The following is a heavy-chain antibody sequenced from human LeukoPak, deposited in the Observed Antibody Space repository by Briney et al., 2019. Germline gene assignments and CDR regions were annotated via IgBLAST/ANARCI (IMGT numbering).Heavy chain of an antibody. CDR3: ARAPTPYFTYYMDV. Sequence: GGSLRLSCAASGFSFSGFGMTWVRQAPGKGLEWISYIGSSGSAGGNIYYAVSVKGRFTVSRDNAKDSLSLQMNSLQDADTAVYYCARAPTPYFTYYMDVWGKGTTVTVSS. CDR2: IGSSGSAGGNI. V-gene: IGHV3-48*02. J-gene: IGHJ6*03. D-gene: IGHD2-21*01. CDR1: GFSFSGFG.